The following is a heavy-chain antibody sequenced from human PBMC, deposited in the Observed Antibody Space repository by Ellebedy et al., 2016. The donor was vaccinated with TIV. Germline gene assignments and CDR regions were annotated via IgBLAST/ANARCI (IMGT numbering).Heavy chain of an antibody. V-gene: IGHV3-33*01. CDR3: ARDHWETGTTWYYFDY. CDR1: GFTFRSHG. J-gene: IGHJ4*02. D-gene: IGHD1-1*01. Sequence: GESLKISCVASGFTFRSHGMHWVRQAPGKGLEWVAVIWYDGSNKYYADSVKGRFTISRDNSKNTLYLQMNSLRAEDTAVYYCARDHWETGTTWYYFDYWGQGTLVTVSS. CDR2: IWYDGSNK.